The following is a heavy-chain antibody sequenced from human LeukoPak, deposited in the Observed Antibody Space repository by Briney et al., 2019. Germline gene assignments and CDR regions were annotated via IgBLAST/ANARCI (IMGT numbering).Heavy chain of an antibody. Sequence: SETLSLTCAVYGGSLSGYYWSWIRQPPGKGLEWIGEINHSGSTNYNPSLKSRVTISVDTSKNQFSLKLSSVTAADTAVYYCARGPRGYSGYLSYWGQGTLVTVSS. J-gene: IGHJ4*02. CDR2: INHSGST. CDR3: ARGPRGYSGYLSY. V-gene: IGHV4-34*01. D-gene: IGHD5-12*01. CDR1: GGSLSGYY.